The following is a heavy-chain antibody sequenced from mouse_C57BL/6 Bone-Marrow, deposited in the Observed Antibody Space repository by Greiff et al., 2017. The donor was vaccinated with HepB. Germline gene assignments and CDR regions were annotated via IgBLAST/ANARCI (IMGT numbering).Heavy chain of an antibody. D-gene: IGHD4-1*01. CDR3: AREEGLTGTDFDF. CDR1: GYSFTSGYF. V-gene: IGHV3-6*01. CDR2: ISYDGSN. J-gene: IGHJ2*01. Sequence: EVQLVESGPGLVKPSQSLSLTCSVTGYSFTSGYFWYWIRPFPGNKLEWMGYISYDGSNNYNPSLKNRIAITRDTSKNQFFLKLNSVTTEDTATYYCAREEGLTGTDFDFWGQGTTLTVSA.